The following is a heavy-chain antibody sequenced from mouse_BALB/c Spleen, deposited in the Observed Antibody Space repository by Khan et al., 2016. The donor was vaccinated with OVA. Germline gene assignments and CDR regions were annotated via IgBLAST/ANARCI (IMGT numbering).Heavy chain of an antibody. J-gene: IGHJ3*01. D-gene: IGHD2-1*01. CDR1: GYTFTSYY. CDR3: TRSGYGTFAY. CDR2: INPSNGGT. Sequence: VQLKQSGAELVKPGASVRLSCKASGYTFTSYYLYWVKQRPGQGLEWIGDINPSNGGTNFNEKFKSKATLTVDKSSTTAYMQFSSLTSEDSAVYYCTRSGYGTFAYWGQGTLVTVSA. V-gene: IGHV1S81*02.